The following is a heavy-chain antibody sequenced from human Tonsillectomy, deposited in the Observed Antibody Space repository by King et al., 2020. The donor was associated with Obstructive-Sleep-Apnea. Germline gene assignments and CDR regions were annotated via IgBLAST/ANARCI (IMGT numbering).Heavy chain of an antibody. CDR3: AHRRPLTYYFDY. Sequence: ITLKESGPTLVKPPQTLTLTCTFSGFSLSTSGMGVGWIRQPPGKALEWLALIYWDDDKRYSPSLKSRLTITKDTSKNQVVLRMTNMDPVDTATYYCAHRRPLTYYFDYWGQGTLVTVSS. CDR2: IYWDDDK. J-gene: IGHJ4*02. CDR1: GFSLSTSGMG. V-gene: IGHV2-5*02.